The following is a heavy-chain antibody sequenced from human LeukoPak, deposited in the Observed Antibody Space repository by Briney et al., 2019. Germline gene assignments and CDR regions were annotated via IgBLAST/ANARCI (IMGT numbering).Heavy chain of an antibody. CDR1: GGSFSGYY. J-gene: IGHJ4*02. CDR3: ARDRSPGWVTTFEY. V-gene: IGHV4-34*01. D-gene: IGHD3-3*01. Sequence: SETLSLTCAVCGGSFSGYYWSWIRQPPGKGLEWIGEINHSGSTNYNPSLKSRVTISVDTSKNQFSLKLNSVTAADTAVYYCARDRSPGWVTTFEYWGQGILVSVSS. CDR2: INHSGST.